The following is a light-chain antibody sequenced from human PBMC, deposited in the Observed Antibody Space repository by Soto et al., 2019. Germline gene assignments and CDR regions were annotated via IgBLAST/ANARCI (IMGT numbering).Light chain of an antibody. Sequence: IVLTTSPATPSFSSGGRNNLPCRASQSVSSYFAWYQQKPGQAPRLLIYDASNRATGIPARFSGSGSGTDFTLTISILEPEDFAVYYCQHRTNWPPTFGQGTKVDIK. CDR2: DAS. CDR3: QHRTNWPPT. V-gene: IGKV3-11*01. CDR1: QSVSSY. J-gene: IGKJ1*01.